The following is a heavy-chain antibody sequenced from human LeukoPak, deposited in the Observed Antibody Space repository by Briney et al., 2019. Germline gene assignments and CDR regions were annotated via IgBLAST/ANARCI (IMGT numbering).Heavy chain of an antibody. D-gene: IGHD5-18*01. CDR1: GFTFSSYG. CDR3: AKSSSRLDTSSFKY. CDR2: IQYDGSNK. Sequence: GGSLRLSCAASGFTFSSYGIHWVRQAPGKGLEWVTFIQYDGSNKYADSVKGRFTISRDNSKNVLYLQMNSLRAEDTALYYCAKSSSRLDTSSFKYWGQGTLVTVSS. V-gene: IGHV3-30*02. J-gene: IGHJ4*02.